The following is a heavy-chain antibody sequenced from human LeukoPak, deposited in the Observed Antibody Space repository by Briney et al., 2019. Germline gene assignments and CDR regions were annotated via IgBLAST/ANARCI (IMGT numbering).Heavy chain of an antibody. D-gene: IGHD7-27*01. CDR2: MNPNSGGT. V-gene: IGHV1-2*02. CDR1: GYTFTGYY. J-gene: IGHJ6*02. CDR3: ARLGPARSYYYYGMDV. Sequence: GASVKVSCKASGYTFTGYYMHWVRQAPGQGLEWMGWMNPNSGGTNYAQKFQGRVTMTRDTSISTAYMELSRLRSDDTAVYYCARLGPARSYYYYGMDVWGQGTTVTVSS.